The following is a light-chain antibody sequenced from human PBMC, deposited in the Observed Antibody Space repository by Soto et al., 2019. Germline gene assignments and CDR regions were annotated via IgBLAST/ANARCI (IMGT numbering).Light chain of an antibody. Sequence: DIQMTQSPSSVSASVGDRVTITCRASQGISSWLDWYQQKPGKAPKLLIYAASSLQSGVPSRFRGSGSGTDFTLTLSRLQPEDFATYYCQQANSFPLTFGGGTKVEIK. CDR2: AAS. V-gene: IGKV1-12*01. CDR3: QQANSFPLT. J-gene: IGKJ4*01. CDR1: QGISSW.